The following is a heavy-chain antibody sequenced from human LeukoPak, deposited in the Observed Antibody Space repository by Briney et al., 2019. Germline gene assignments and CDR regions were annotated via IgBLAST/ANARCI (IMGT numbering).Heavy chain of an antibody. Sequence: GASVKVSCMASGYSFTGYYMHWVRQAPGQGLEWMGWINPNSGGTNYAQKFQGSVTMTRDTSISTAYMELSSLRFDGTAVYYCAREGFDYWGQGTLVTVSS. CDR2: INPNSGGT. V-gene: IGHV1-2*02. J-gene: IGHJ4*02. CDR3: AREGFDY. CDR1: GYSFTGYY.